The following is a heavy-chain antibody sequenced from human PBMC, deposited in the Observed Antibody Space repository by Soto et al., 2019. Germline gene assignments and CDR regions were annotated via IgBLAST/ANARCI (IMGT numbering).Heavy chain of an antibody. CDR3: ASSSLTIFGDYYYGMDV. D-gene: IGHD3-3*01. J-gene: IGHJ6*02. Sequence: PGESLKISCKVSGYSFTSYWISWVRQMPGKGLEGMGRIDPSDSYTNYSPSFQGHVTISADKSISTAYLQWSSLKASDTAMYYCASSSLTIFGDYYYGMDVWGQGTTVTVSS. V-gene: IGHV5-10-1*01. CDR1: GYSFTSYW. CDR2: IDPSDSYT.